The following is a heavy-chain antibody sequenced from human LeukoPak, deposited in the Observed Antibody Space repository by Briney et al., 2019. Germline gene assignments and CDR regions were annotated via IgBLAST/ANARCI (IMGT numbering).Heavy chain of an antibody. J-gene: IGHJ4*02. Sequence: SETLSLTCTVSGGSISSYYWSWIRQPPGTGLEWIGYIYYSGSTNYNPSLKSRVTISVDTSKNQFSLKLSSVTAADTAVYYCGVYDILTGYVDYWGQGTLVTVSS. CDR1: GGSISSYY. V-gene: IGHV4-59*01. CDR2: IYYSGST. CDR3: GVYDILTGYVDY. D-gene: IGHD3-9*01.